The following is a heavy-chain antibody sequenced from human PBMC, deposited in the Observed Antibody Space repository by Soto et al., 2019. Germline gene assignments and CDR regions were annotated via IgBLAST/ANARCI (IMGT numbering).Heavy chain of an antibody. Sequence: QVQLQESGPGLVKPSQTLSLTCTGSGGSISSGGYYWIWIRQHPGMGLEWIGYISSSGSTYYNPSLKSRVTISVYTSKNQFSLKLSSVTAADTAVYYCARATAIATVEHWGQGTLVTVSS. CDR2: ISSSGST. CDR3: ARATAIATVEH. J-gene: IGHJ4*02. V-gene: IGHV4-31*03. CDR1: GGSISSGGYY. D-gene: IGHD2-15*01.